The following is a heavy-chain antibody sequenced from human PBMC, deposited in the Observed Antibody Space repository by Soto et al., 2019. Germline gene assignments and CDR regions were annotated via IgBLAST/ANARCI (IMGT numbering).Heavy chain of an antibody. Sequence: GASVEVSCKASGYTFTSYYMHWVRQAPGQGLEWMGIINPSGGSTSYAQKFQGRVTMTRDTSTSTVYVELSSLRSEDTAVYYCASGGRGYSEIENFDYWGQGTLVTVSS. CDR2: INPSGGST. CDR1: GYTFTSYY. CDR3: ASGGRGYSEIENFDY. J-gene: IGHJ4*02. V-gene: IGHV1-46*01. D-gene: IGHD5-18*01.